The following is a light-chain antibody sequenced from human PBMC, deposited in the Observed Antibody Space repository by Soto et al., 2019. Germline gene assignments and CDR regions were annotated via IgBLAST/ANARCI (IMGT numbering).Light chain of an antibody. CDR3: QQYNNWPPVIT. CDR2: GAS. CDR1: QSVSSN. V-gene: IGKV3-15*01. Sequence: AMTQSPATLSLSPRERATLSCRASQSVSSNLAWYQQKPGQAPRLLIYGASTRATGIPARFSGSGSGTEFTLTISSLQSEDFAVYYCQQYNNWPPVITFGQGTRLEIK. J-gene: IGKJ5*01.